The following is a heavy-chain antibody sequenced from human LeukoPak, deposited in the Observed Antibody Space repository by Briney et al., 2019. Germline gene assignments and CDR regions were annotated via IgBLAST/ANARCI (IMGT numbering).Heavy chain of an antibody. D-gene: IGHD3-22*01. CDR3: ANLQYYYDSSGYPDY. CDR2: ISGSGGST. CDR1: GFTFSSYA. V-gene: IGHV3-23*01. J-gene: IGHJ4*02. Sequence: PGGSPRLSCAASGFTFSSYAMSWVRQAPGKGLEWVSAISGSGGSTYYADSVKGRFTISRDNSKNTLYLQMNSLRAEDTAVYYCANLQYYYDSSGYPDYWGQGTLVTVSS.